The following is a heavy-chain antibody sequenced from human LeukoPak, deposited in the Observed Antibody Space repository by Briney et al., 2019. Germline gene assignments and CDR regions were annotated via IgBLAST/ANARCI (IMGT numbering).Heavy chain of an antibody. D-gene: IGHD3-10*01. V-gene: IGHV4-4*07. CDR3: ARESPGIVWFGDSGPFDY. CDR2: IYTSGST. J-gene: IGHJ4*02. Sequence: PSETLSLTCTVSGGSISSYYWSWIRQPAGKGLEWIGRIYTSGSTNYNPSLKSRVTMSVDTYKNQFSLKLSSVTAADTAVYYCARESPGIVWFGDSGPFDYWGQGTLVTVSS. CDR1: GGSISSYY.